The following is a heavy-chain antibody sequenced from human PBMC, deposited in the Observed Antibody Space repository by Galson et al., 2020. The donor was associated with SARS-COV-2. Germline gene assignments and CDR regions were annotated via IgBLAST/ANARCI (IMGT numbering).Heavy chain of an antibody. V-gene: IGHV4-34*01. D-gene: IGHD2-2*01. Sequence: SQTLSLTCVGYDRAFSDHYWRWLRQSPGKGLEWIGDINRGGITSYAPSLRSRLTMTLDTSKSQFSLNLNSVTAADSGVYYCARAAHRYSSTWSGTTIPGYYFDYWGQGAPVTVSS. CDR1: DRAFSDHY. CDR3: ARAAHRYSSTWSGTTIPGYYFDY. CDR2: INRGGIT. J-gene: IGHJ4*02.